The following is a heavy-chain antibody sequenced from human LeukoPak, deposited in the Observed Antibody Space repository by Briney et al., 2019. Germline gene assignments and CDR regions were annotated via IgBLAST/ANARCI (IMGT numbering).Heavy chain of an antibody. V-gene: IGHV3-33*01. J-gene: IGHJ4*02. CDR1: GFTFSDYG. D-gene: IGHD3-22*01. Sequence: GKSLRLSCTASGFTFSDYGMHWVRQPPGKGLEWVAIIWYDGTNKNYADSVKGRFTISRDNAKNSLYLQMNSLRAEDTAVYYCARANTLYYYDSSGYPAYFDYWGQGTLVTVSS. CDR3: ARANTLYYYDSSGYPAYFDY. CDR2: IWYDGTNK.